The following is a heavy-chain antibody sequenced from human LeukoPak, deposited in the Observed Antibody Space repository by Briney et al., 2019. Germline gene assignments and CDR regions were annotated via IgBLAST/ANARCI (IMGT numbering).Heavy chain of an antibody. D-gene: IGHD2-2*01. J-gene: IGHJ5*02. CDR1: GGSISSYY. CDR3: ARHLSTGEDPVRSTSDNWFDP. Sequence: SETLSLTCTVSGGSISSYYWSWIRQPPGKGLEWIGYIYTSGSTNYNPSLKSRVTISVDTSKNQFSLKLSSVTAADTAVYYCARHLSTGEDPVRSTSDNWFDPWGQGTLVTVSS. V-gene: IGHV4-4*09. CDR2: IYTSGST.